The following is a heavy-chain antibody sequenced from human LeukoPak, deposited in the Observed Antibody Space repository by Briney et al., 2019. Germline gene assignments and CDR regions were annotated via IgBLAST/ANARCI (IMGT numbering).Heavy chain of an antibody. V-gene: IGHV4-39*01. D-gene: IGHD5-24*01. J-gene: IGHJ4*02. Sequence: EPSETLSLTCTVSGGSISSTTYYWGWIRQPPGKGLDWIGSLYYTGITYYNPSLKSRLTMSVDTSKNQFSLKLSSVTAADTAVYYCVTQLITDGYNYWGQEALVTVSS. CDR3: VTQLITDGYNY. CDR1: GGSISSTTYY. CDR2: LYYTGIT.